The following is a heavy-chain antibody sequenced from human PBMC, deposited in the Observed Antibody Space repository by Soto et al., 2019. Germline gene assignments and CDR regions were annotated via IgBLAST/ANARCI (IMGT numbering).Heavy chain of an antibody. CDR1: GFTFSSYA. CDR2: ISYDGSNK. V-gene: IGHV3-30-3*01. Sequence: QVQLVESGGGVVQPGRSLRLSCAASGFTFSSYAMHWVRQAPGKGLEWVAVISYDGSNKYYADSVKGRFTISRDNSKNTQYLEMNSLSAEHTAVYYCARDVDGMDVWGQGTTVTVSS. J-gene: IGHJ6*02. D-gene: IGHD2-15*01. CDR3: ARDVDGMDV.